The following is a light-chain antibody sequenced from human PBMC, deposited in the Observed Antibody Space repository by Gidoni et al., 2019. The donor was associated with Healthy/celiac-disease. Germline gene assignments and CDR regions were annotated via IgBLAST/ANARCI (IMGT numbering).Light chain of an antibody. CDR3: QQYNNWPRT. V-gene: IGKV3-15*01. Sequence: EIVMTQSPATLPVSPGERATISCRASQSVSSNLAWYQQKPGQAPRLLIYGASTRATGIPARFSGSGSGTEFTLTISSLESEDFGVYYCQQYNNWPRTFGQGTKVEIK. CDR1: QSVSSN. J-gene: IGKJ1*01. CDR2: GAS.